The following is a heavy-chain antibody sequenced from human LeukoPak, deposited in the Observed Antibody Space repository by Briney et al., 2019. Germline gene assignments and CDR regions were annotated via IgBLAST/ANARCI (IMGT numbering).Heavy chain of an antibody. Sequence: ASVKVSCKASGGTFSSYAISWVRQAPGQGLEWMGWISAYNGNTNYAQKLQGRVTMTTDTSTSTAYMELSSLRTEDTAVYYCARGGYDFWSVTHNWFDPWGQGTLVTVSS. CDR3: ARGGYDFWSVTHNWFDP. CDR1: GGTFSSYA. CDR2: ISAYNGNT. J-gene: IGHJ5*02. D-gene: IGHD3-3*01. V-gene: IGHV1-18*01.